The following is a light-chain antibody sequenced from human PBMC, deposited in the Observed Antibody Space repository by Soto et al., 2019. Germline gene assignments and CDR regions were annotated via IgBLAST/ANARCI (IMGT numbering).Light chain of an antibody. V-gene: IGKV1-27*01. CDR3: QKDDSAPIT. J-gene: IGKJ5*01. CDR1: QGISNY. Sequence: IHVTQSPSSLSASVTDRVSITCRASQGISNYLAWYQQKPGKAPKVLIYAASTLQPGVPSRFSGSGSGTYFTLTINSLHPDDIATYFCQKDDSAPITFGQGTRLEI. CDR2: AAS.